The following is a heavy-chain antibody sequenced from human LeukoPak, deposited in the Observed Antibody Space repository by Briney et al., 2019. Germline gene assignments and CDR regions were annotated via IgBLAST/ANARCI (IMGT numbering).Heavy chain of an antibody. CDR3: AKPYYDFWSGWD. CDR1: GFTFSSYA. V-gene: IGHV3-23*01. Sequence: GGSLRLSCAASGFTFSSYAMSWVRQAPGKGLEWVSAISGSGDSTYYADSVKGRFTISRDNSKNTLYLQMNSLRAEDMAVYYCAKPYYDFWSGWDWGQGTLVTVSS. CDR2: ISGSGDST. D-gene: IGHD3-3*01. J-gene: IGHJ4*02.